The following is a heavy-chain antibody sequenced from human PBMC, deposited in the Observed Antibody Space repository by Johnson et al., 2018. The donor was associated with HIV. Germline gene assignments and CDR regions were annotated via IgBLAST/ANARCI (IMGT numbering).Heavy chain of an antibody. CDR3: AKDQYCGGDCYSFAFDI. D-gene: IGHD2-21*02. V-gene: IGHV3-7*01. Sequence: EVQLVESGGGLVQPGGSLRLSCAASGFTFSSYWMSWVRQAPGKGLEWVANIKQDGSEKYYVDSVKGRFTISRDNSKNTLYLQMNSLRAEDTAVYYCAKDQYCGGDCYSFAFDIWGQGTVVTVSS. CDR1: GFTFSSYW. CDR2: IKQDGSEK. J-gene: IGHJ3*02.